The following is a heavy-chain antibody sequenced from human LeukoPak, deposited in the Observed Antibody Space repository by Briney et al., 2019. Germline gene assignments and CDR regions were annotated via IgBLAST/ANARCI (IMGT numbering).Heavy chain of an antibody. V-gene: IGHV1-46*01. CDR1: GYTFTSNY. CDR2: IYPRDGST. CDR3: ASSALGYSGYDYLMGAFDI. J-gene: IGHJ3*02. Sequence: ASVKVSCKASGYTFTSNYIHWVRQAPGQGLEWMGMIYPRDGSTSYAQKFQGRVTVTRDTSTSTVHMELSGLRSEDTAVYYCASSALGYSGYDYLMGAFDIWGQGTMVTVSS. D-gene: IGHD5-12*01.